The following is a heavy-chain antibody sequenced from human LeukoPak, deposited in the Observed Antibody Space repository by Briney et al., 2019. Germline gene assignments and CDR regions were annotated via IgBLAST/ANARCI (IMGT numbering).Heavy chain of an antibody. V-gene: IGHV3-74*01. CDR3: ARYTFSSGFLY. CDR1: GFTFSSYW. D-gene: IGHD6-19*01. CDR2: INSDGSST. J-gene: IGHJ4*02. Sequence: GGSLRLSCAASGFTFSSYWMHWVRQAPGKGLVWVSRINSDGSSTSYADSVKGRFTISRDNAKSTLFLQMNSLRAEDTAVYYCARYTFSSGFLYWGQGTLVTVSS.